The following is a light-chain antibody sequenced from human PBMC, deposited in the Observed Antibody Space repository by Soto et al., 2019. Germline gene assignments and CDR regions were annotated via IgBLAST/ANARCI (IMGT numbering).Light chain of an antibody. Sequence: QSVLTQPPSASGSPGQSVTISCTGTSSDVGGYNYVSWHQQHPGKPPKLIIYEVSQRASGVPARFSGSKSGNTASLSVSGLQAEDEADYYCSSYAGSNNFVFGTGTKLTVL. CDR3: SSYAGSNNFV. V-gene: IGLV2-8*01. J-gene: IGLJ1*01. CDR1: SSDVGGYNY. CDR2: EVS.